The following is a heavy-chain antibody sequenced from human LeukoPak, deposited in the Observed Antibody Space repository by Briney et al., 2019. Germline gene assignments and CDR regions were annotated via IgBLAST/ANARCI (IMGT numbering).Heavy chain of an antibody. J-gene: IGHJ4*02. D-gene: IGHD1-26*01. CDR2: IYTSGST. CDR3: ARHSVVGATHFDY. CDR1: GGSISNHY. V-gene: IGHV4-4*09. Sequence: SETLSLTCTVSGGSISNHYWSWIRQPPGKGLEWIGYIYTSGSTNYNPSLKSRVTISVDTSKNQFSLKLSSVTAADTAVYYCARHSVVGATHFDYWGQGTLVTVSS.